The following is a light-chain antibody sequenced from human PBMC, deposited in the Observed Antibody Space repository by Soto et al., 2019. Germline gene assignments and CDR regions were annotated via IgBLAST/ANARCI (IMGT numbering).Light chain of an antibody. CDR2: KAS. Sequence: DIQMTQSPSTLSASEGDRVTITCRASQSISSWLAWYQQKPGKAPKLLIYKASYLESGVPSRFSGSGSGTEFTLTISSLQPDDFATYYCQQYNIYSPRNPFGQGTKVEIK. V-gene: IGKV1-5*03. J-gene: IGKJ1*01. CDR1: QSISSW. CDR3: QQYNIYSPRNP.